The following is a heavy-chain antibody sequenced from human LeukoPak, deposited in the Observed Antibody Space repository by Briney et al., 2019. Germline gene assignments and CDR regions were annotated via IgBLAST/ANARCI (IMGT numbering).Heavy chain of an antibody. D-gene: IGHD3-22*01. Sequence: PSETLSLTCTVSGGSISSYYWSWIRRPPGKGLEWIGYIYYSGSTNYNPSLKSRVTISVDTSKNQFSLKLSSVTAADTAVYYCARRPGSSGYDPWFDPWGQGTLVTVSS. J-gene: IGHJ5*02. CDR3: ARRPGSSGYDPWFDP. V-gene: IGHV4-59*01. CDR1: GGSISSYY. CDR2: IYYSGST.